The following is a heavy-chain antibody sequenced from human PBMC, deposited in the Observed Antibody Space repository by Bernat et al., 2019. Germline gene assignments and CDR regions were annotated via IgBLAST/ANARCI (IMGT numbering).Heavy chain of an antibody. CDR3: PRDAALAASGVYYYYGMDV. CDR1: GFTFSSYS. V-gene: IGHV3-21*01. Sequence: EVQLVESGGGLVKPGGSLRRSCAASGFTFSSYSMNWVRQAPGKGLEWVSSISSSSSYLDYPAAGKGHFTIPGDHAKNSLYTQMNSLPAEDTAEYYCPRDAALAASGVYYYYGMDVWGQGTTVTVSS. J-gene: IGHJ6*02. CDR2: ISSSSSYL. D-gene: IGHD6-13*01.